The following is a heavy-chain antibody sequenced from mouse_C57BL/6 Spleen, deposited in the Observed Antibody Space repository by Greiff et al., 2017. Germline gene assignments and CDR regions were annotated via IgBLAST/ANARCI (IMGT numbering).Heavy chain of an antibody. CDR3: ARRGWLEAMDY. Sequence: QVQLQQSGPELVKPGASAKISCKASGYAFSSSWMNWVKQRPGKGLEWIGRIYPGDGDTNYNGKFKGKATLTADKSSSTAYMQLSSLTSEDSAVYFCARRGWLEAMDYWGQGTSVTVSS. CDR2: IYPGDGDT. D-gene: IGHD1-1*02. CDR1: GYAFSSSW. V-gene: IGHV1-82*01. J-gene: IGHJ4*01.